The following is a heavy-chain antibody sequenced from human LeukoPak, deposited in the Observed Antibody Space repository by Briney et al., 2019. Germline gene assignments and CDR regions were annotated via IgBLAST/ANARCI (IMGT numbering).Heavy chain of an antibody. CDR2: INWNGGST. V-gene: IGHV3-20*04. Sequence: GGSLRLSCAASGFTFDDYGMSWVRQAPGKGLEWVSGINWNGGSTGYADSVKGRFTISRDNSKNTLYLQMNSLRAEDTAVYYCARDHPVTTRDYWGQGTLVTVSS. J-gene: IGHJ4*02. D-gene: IGHD4-11*01. CDR3: ARDHPVTTRDY. CDR1: GFTFDDYG.